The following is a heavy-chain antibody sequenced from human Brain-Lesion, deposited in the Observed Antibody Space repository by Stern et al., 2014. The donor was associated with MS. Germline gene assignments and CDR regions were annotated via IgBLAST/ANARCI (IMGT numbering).Heavy chain of an antibody. CDR1: GGSVSSTSYA. Sequence: QMQLVQSGPGLVKPSETLSLTCTVAGGSVSSTSYAWAWIRQPPGKGLEWIGTIYYSGNTYYRPSLKSRLPISLDTSQNQFSLPLRSGTAADTAVYYCAGEEDIRYCSGGSCTGNWFDPWGQGTLVTVSS. V-gene: IGHV4-39*01. CDR2: IYYSGNT. D-gene: IGHD2-15*01. J-gene: IGHJ5*02. CDR3: AGEEDIRYCSGGSCTGNWFDP.